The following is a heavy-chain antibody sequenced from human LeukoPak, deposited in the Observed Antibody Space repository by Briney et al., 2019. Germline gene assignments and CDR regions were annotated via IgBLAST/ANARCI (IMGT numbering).Heavy chain of an antibody. CDR1: GGSISSYY. Sequence: SETLSLTCTVSGGSISSYYWSWIRQPPGKGLEWIGYIYYSGSTNYNPSLKSRVTISVDTSKNQFSLKLSSVTAADTAVYYCARHDYGDYVPSWFDPWGQGTLVTVSS. CDR2: IYYSGST. D-gene: IGHD4-17*01. J-gene: IGHJ5*02. CDR3: ARHDYGDYVPSWFDP. V-gene: IGHV4-59*08.